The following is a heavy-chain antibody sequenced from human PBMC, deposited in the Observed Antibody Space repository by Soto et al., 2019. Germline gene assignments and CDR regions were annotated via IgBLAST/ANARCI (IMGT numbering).Heavy chain of an antibody. J-gene: IGHJ5*02. CDR1: GYSISSGYY. V-gene: IGHV4-38-2*01. D-gene: IGHD3-3*01. CDR3: ARIITIFGVVIFRNWFDP. Sequence: PSETLSLTCAVSGYSISSGYYWGWIRQPPGKGLEWIGSIYHSGSTYYNPSPKSRVTISVDTSKNQFSLKLSSVTAADTAVYYCARIITIFGVVIFRNWFDPWGQGTLVTVSS. CDR2: IYHSGST.